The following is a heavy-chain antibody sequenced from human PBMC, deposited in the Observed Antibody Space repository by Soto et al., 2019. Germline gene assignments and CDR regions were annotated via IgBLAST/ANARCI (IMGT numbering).Heavy chain of an antibody. J-gene: IGHJ5*02. CDR1: GFSLSTSGVG. D-gene: IGHD3-16*01. Sequence: QITLKESGPTLVKPTQTLTLTCTFSGFSLSTSGVGVGWIRQPPGKALEWLALIYWDDDKRYSPSLKSRLTCTNDTSKTQVVRKMTNMDPVDTATYYCSHSLYDYVWGTNWFDPWGQGTLVTVSS. CDR3: SHSLYDYVWGTNWFDP. CDR2: IYWDDDK. V-gene: IGHV2-5*02.